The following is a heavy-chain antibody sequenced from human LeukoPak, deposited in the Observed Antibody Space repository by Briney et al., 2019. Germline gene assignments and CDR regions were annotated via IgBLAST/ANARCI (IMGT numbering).Heavy chain of an antibody. CDR1: GFTFSDYG. V-gene: IGHV3-48*01. J-gene: IGHJ4*02. CDR3: AKDKELRRGSGSALDY. CDR2: VSGKSRAI. D-gene: IGHD3-10*01. Sequence: GGSLRLSCAASGFTFSDYGINWVRQAPGKGLEWLSFVSGKSRAIYYADSVKGRFTISRDNSKNTLYLQMNSLRAEDTAVYYCAKDKELRRGSGSALDYWGQGTLVTVSS.